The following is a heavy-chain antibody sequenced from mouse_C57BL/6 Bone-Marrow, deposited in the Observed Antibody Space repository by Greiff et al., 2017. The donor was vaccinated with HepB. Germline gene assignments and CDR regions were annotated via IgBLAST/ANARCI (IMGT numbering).Heavy chain of an antibody. CDR1: GYTFTSYW. CDR2: IHPNSGST. CDR3: AREGNYDYDEYYFDY. J-gene: IGHJ2*01. D-gene: IGHD2-4*01. Sequence: QVQLQQPGAELVKPGASVKLSCKASGYTFTSYWMHWVKQRPGQGLEWIGMIHPNSGSTNYNEKFKSKATLTVDKSSSTAYMQLSSLTSEDSAVYYCAREGNYDYDEYYFDYWAKAPLSQSPQ. V-gene: IGHV1-64*01.